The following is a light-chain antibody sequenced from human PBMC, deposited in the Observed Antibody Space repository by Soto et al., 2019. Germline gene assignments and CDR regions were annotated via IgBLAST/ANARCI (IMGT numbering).Light chain of an antibody. CDR2: EVS. V-gene: IGLV2-14*01. CDR3: SSYTTNKTLL. CDR1: SSDVGAYNF. J-gene: IGLJ2*01. Sequence: QSALTKPASVSGSPGQSIPISCTGTSSDVGAYNFVSWYQQHPGKAPKLIFYEVSNRPPGLSDRFSGSKSGTTASLTISGLQAEDEADYFCSSYTTNKTLLFGGGTQLTVL.